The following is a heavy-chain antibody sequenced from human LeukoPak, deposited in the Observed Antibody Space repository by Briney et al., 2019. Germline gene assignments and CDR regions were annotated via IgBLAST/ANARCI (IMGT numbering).Heavy chain of an antibody. CDR2: ISSSSSYI. V-gene: IGHV3-21*01. J-gene: IGHJ4*02. CDR3: ARDSNDFDC. CDR1: GFTCSSYS. Sequence: SGGSLRLSCAASGFTCSSYSMNWVRQAPGKGLEWVSSISSSSSYIYYADSVKDRFTISRDNAKNSLYLQMNSLRAEDTAVYYCARDSNDFDCWGQGTLVTVSS.